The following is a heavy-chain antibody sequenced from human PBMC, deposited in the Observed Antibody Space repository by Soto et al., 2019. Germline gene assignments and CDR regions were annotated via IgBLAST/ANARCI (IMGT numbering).Heavy chain of an antibody. Sequence: QVQLVQSGAEVKKPGASVKVSFKASGYTFTSYGISWVRQAPGQGLEWMGWISAYNDNTNYAQKLQGRVTMTTDTSTSTAYMELRSLRSDDTAVYYCASSLLVGYGLEGESDWGQGTLVTVSS. CDR3: ASSLLVGYGLEGESD. V-gene: IGHV1-18*01. CDR1: GYTFTSYG. J-gene: IGHJ4*02. CDR2: ISAYNDNT. D-gene: IGHD5-18*01.